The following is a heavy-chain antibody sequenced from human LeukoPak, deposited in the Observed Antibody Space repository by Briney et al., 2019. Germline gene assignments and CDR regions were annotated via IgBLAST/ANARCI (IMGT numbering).Heavy chain of an antibody. CDR3: ARDRIAATNWFDP. CDR1: GFTFSSYG. Sequence: GGSLRLSCAASGFTFSSYGMHWVRQAPGKGLEWVAVIWYDGSNKYYADFVKGRFTISRDNSKNTLYLQMNSLRAEDTAVYYCARDRIAATNWFDPWGQGTLVTVSS. D-gene: IGHD6-13*01. V-gene: IGHV3-33*01. CDR2: IWYDGSNK. J-gene: IGHJ5*02.